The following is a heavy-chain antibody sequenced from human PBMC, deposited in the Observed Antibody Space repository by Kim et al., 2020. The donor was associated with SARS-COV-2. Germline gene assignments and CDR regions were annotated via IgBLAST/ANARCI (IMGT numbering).Heavy chain of an antibody. V-gene: IGHV4-39*01. J-gene: IGHJ1*01. CDR2: IYYSGST. CDR3: ARHSRIVVVPSAILA. D-gene: IGHD2-2*01. CDR1: GGSISSSSYY. Sequence: SETLSLTCTVSGGSISSSSYYWGWLRQPPGKGLEWIGSIYYSGSTYYNPSLKSRVTISVDTSKNQFSLKLSSVTAADTAVYYCARHSRIVVVPSAILAWGQGTLVTVSS.